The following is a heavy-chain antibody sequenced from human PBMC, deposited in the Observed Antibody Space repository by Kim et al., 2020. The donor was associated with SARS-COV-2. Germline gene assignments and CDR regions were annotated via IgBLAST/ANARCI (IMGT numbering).Heavy chain of an antibody. J-gene: IGHJ4*02. V-gene: IGHV4-39*01. Sequence: YHPSLKMRVTISVDTSKNQFSLKLSSVTAADTAVYYCARIDYGGNLKLDYWGQGTLVTVSS. CDR3: ARIDYGGNLKLDY. D-gene: IGHD4-17*01.